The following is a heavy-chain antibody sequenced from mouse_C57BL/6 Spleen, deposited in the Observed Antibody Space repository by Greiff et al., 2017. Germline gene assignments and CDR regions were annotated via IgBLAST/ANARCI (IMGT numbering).Heavy chain of an antibody. J-gene: IGHJ2*01. CDR3: ARTDYGYDGDY. V-gene: IGHV1-81*01. D-gene: IGHD2-2*01. Sequence: LVESGAELARPGASVKLSCKASGYTFTSYGISWVKQRTGQGLEWIGEIYPRSGNTYYNEKFKGKATLTADKSSSTAYMELRSLTSEDSAVYFWARTDYGYDGDYWGQGTTLTVSS. CDR2: IYPRSGNT. CDR1: GYTFTSYG.